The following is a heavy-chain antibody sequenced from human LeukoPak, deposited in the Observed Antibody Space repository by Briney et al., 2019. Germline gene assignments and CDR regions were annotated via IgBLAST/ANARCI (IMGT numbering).Heavy chain of an antibody. V-gene: IGHV3-21*01. CDR2: ISSSSSYI. D-gene: IGHD5-18*01. CDR3: ARDTGQLWFFDY. J-gene: IGHJ4*02. CDR1: GFTFSSYS. Sequence: GGSLRLSCAASGFTFSSYSMNWVRQAPGKGLEWVSSISSSSSYIYYADSVKGRFTISRDNAKNSLYLQMNSLRAEDTAVYYCARDTGQLWFFDYWGQGILVTVSS.